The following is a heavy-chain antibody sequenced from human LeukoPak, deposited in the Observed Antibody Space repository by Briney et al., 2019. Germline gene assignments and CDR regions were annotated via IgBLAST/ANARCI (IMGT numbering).Heavy chain of an antibody. Sequence: PGGSLRLSCVASEFTLRSYNMHWVRQAPGKGLGWVANIKQDGSEEHYVDSVKGRFSISRDNAKNSLYLQMNSLRDEDTAVYYCARDYGTSGYDLHDYWGQGTLVTVSS. J-gene: IGHJ4*02. D-gene: IGHD3-22*01. CDR1: EFTLRSYN. CDR2: IKQDGSEE. V-gene: IGHV3-7*01. CDR3: ARDYGTSGYDLHDY.